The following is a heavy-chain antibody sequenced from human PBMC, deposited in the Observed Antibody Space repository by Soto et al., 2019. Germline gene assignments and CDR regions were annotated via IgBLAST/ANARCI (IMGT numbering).Heavy chain of an antibody. CDR3: ARDAHLFHCGGDCYSLD. CDR2: INSDGSST. CDR1: GFTFSSYW. Sequence: PGGSLRLSCAASGFTFSSYWMHWVRQAPGKGLVWVSRINSDGSSTSYADSVKGRFTISRDNAKNTLYLQMNSLRAEDTAVYYCARDAHLFHCGGDCYSLDWGQGTLVTVSS. J-gene: IGHJ4*02. V-gene: IGHV3-74*01. D-gene: IGHD2-21*02.